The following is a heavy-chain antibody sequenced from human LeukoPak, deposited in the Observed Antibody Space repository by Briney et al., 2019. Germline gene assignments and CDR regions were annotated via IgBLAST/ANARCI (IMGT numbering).Heavy chain of an antibody. CDR2: IYHSGST. D-gene: IGHD1-14*01. Sequence: SQTLSLTCTVSGGSISSGGYYWSWIRQPPGKGLEWIGYIYHSGSTYYNSSLKSRVTISVDRSKNQFSLKLSSVTAADTAVYYCARHRAYAFDIWGQGTMVTVSS. V-gene: IGHV4-30-2*01. J-gene: IGHJ3*02. CDR1: GGSISSGGYY. CDR3: ARHRAYAFDI.